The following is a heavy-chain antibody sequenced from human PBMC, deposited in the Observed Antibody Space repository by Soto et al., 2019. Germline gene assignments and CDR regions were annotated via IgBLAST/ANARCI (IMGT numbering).Heavy chain of an antibody. V-gene: IGHV6-1*01. CDR3: ARELPIFGVVIFYGMDD. Sequence: PSQTLSPTCAISGDSASGNSAAWNWIRQSPSRGLEWLGRTYYRSKWYNDYAVSVKSRITINPDTSKNQFSLQLNSVTPEDTAVDYGARELPIFGVVIFYGMDDWGQGTTVTVSS. CDR1: GDSASGNSAA. CDR2: TYYRSKWYN. J-gene: IGHJ6*02. D-gene: IGHD3-3*01.